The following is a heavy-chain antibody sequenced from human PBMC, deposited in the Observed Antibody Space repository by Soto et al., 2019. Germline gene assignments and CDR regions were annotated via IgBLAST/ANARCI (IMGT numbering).Heavy chain of an antibody. CDR2: TRNKANSYTT. Sequence: GGSLRLSCAASGFTFSDHYMDWVRQAPGKGLGWVGRTRNKANSYTTEYAASVKGRFTISRDDSKNSLYLQMNSLKTEDTAVYYCARDLGLVGAFDIWGQGTMVTVSS. J-gene: IGHJ3*02. V-gene: IGHV3-72*01. D-gene: IGHD2-15*01. CDR1: GFTFSDHY. CDR3: ARDLGLVGAFDI.